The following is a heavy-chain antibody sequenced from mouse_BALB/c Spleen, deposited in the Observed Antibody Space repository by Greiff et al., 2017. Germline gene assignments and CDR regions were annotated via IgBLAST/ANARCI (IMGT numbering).Heavy chain of an antibody. CDR3: ARSGNQYYFDY. Sequence: QVQLQQSGAELARPGASVKLSCKASGYTFTSYWMQWVKQRPGQGLEWIGAIYPGDGDTRYTQKFKGKATLTADKSSSTAYMQLSSLASEDSAVYYCARSGNQYYFDYWGQGTTLTVSS. J-gene: IGHJ2*01. V-gene: IGHV1-87*01. D-gene: IGHD2-1*01. CDR2: IYPGDGDT. CDR1: GYTFTSYW.